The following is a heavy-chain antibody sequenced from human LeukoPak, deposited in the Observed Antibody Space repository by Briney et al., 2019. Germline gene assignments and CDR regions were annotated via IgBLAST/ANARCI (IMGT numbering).Heavy chain of an antibody. D-gene: IGHD3-3*01. J-gene: IGHJ6*03. CDR2: ISYDGSNK. V-gene: IGHV3-30*03. CDR3: ASMYYDFWSGYYYYMDV. CDR1: GFTFSSYG. Sequence: PGGSLRLSCAASGFTFSSYGMHWVRQAPGKGLEWVAVISYDGSNKYYADSVKGRFTISRDNSKNTLYLQMNSLRAEDTAVYYCASMYYDFWSGYYYYMDVWGKGTTVTVSS.